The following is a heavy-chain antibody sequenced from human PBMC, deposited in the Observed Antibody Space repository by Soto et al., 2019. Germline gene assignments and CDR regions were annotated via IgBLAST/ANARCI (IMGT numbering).Heavy chain of an antibody. Sequence: PGGSLRLSCAASGLTFSSYSMNWVRQAPGKGLEWVSSISSSSSYIYYADSVKGRFTISRDNAKNSLYLQMNSLRAEDTAVYYCARIFPPLPYYDFWSGYDPSYYGMDVWGQGTTVTVSS. CDR1: GLTFSSYS. V-gene: IGHV3-21*01. CDR3: ARIFPPLPYYDFWSGYDPSYYGMDV. J-gene: IGHJ6*02. D-gene: IGHD3-3*01. CDR2: ISSSSSYI.